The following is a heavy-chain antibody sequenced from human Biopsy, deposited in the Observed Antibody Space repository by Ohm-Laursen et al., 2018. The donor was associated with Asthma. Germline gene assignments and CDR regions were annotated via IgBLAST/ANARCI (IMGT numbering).Heavy chain of an antibody. CDR2: IHHSGTS. CDR1: GDSITSGGCC. CDR3: ARIPRRSGSYFVDY. D-gene: IGHD3-22*01. V-gene: IGHV4-31*03. J-gene: IGHJ4*02. Sequence: TLSLSCTVSGDSITSGGCCWHWIRQHPGKGLEWIRYIHHSGTSYFNPSLKSRVSFSRDTSKNQFPLRLSSVTTADTAMYYCARIPRRSGSYFVDYWGQGTLVTVSS.